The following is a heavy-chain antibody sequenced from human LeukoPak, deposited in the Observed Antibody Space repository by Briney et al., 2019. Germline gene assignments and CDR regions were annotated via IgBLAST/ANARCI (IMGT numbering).Heavy chain of an antibody. Sequence: SETLSLTCTVSGGSISSYYWSWIRQPPGKGLEWIGYIYYSGSTNYNPSLKSRVTISVDTSKNQFSLKLSPVTAADTAVYYCARGRYYDFWSGYPTQQYYFDYWGQGTLVTVSS. CDR3: ARGRYYDFWSGYPTQQYYFDY. CDR2: IYYSGST. D-gene: IGHD3-3*01. J-gene: IGHJ4*02. CDR1: GGSISSYY. V-gene: IGHV4-59*08.